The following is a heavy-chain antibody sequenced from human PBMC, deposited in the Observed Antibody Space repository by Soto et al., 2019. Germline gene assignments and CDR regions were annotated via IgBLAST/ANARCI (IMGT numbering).Heavy chain of an antibody. D-gene: IGHD1-7*01. J-gene: IGHJ6*02. CDR3: ARCMELGYYYAMDV. CDR2: INHSGST. V-gene: IGHV4-34*01. Sequence: SETLSLTCAVYVRSFSGYYWRWIRQPPGMGLEWIGEINHSGSTNYNPSLKSRVTISVDTSKNQFSLKLSSVTAADTAVYYCARCMELGYYYAMDVWGQGTTVTVSS. CDR1: VRSFSGYY.